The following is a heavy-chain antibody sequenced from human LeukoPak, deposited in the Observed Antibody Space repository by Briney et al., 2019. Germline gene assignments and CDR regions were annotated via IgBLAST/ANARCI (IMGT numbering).Heavy chain of an antibody. Sequence: GGSLRLSCSASGFTFSSYVMHWVRQAPGKGLEYVSAISSNGGSTYYADSVKGRFTISRDNSKNTLYLQMSSLRAEDTAVYYCTTEVLTIFGVVSNSDYWGQGTLVTVSS. V-gene: IGHV3-64D*09. CDR2: ISSNGGST. CDR1: GFTFSSYV. D-gene: IGHD3-3*01. J-gene: IGHJ4*02. CDR3: TTEVLTIFGVVSNSDY.